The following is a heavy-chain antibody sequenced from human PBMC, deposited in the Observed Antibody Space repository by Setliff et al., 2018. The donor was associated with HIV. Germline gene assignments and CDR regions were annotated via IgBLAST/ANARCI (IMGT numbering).Heavy chain of an antibody. CDR1: GFTFDRYW. CDR3: ARDPGRQWLVPVPGAFDI. CDR2: VSSDGTSK. Sequence: QPGGSLRLSCAASGFTFDRYWMHWVRQAPGKGLVWVSRVSSDGTSKTYADSVKGRFTISRDNAKNTLYLQMNSLRAEDTAVYYCARDPGRQWLVPVPGAFDIWGQGTMVTVSS. D-gene: IGHD6-19*01. J-gene: IGHJ3*02. V-gene: IGHV3-74*01.